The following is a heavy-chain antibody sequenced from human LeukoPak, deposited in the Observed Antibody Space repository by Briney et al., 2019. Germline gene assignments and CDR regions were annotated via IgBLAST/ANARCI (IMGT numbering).Heavy chain of an antibody. CDR3: ARGTYYYDSSGYPLYYYMDV. J-gene: IGHJ6*03. V-gene: IGHV1-69*05. CDR2: IIPIFGTA. CDR1: GYTFTGYY. Sequence: GASVKVSCKASGYTFTGYYMHWVRQAPGQGLEWMGRIIPIFGTANYAQKFQSRVTITTDESTSTAYMELSSLRSEDTAVYYCARGTYYYDSSGYPLYYYMDVWGKGTTVTVSS. D-gene: IGHD3-22*01.